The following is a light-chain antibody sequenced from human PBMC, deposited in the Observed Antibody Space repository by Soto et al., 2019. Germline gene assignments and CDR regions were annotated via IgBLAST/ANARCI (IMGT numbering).Light chain of an antibody. CDR3: QQSSSYPVT. CDR1: QSISSW. J-gene: IGKJ2*01. CDR2: KAS. Sequence: DIQMTQSPSTLSASVGDRVTITCRASQSISSWLAWYQQKPGKPPNLLIYKASNLESGVPSRFSGSGSGTEFTLTISSLQPDDFATYYCQQSSSYPVTFGQGTKLEIK. V-gene: IGKV1-5*03.